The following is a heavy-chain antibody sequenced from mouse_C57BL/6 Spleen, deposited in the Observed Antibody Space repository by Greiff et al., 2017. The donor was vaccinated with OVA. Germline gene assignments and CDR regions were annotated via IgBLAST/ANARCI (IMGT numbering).Heavy chain of an antibody. Sequence: EVQVVESGAGLVKPGGSLQLSCAASGFTFSSYAMSWVRQTPEKRLEWVAYISRGGDYIYYADTVNGRFPISSDNARHTLYLQMRILNAEDTAMYYCTRDGPDGYYKGYFDVWGTGTTVTVAA. CDR3: TRDGPDGYYKGYFDV. J-gene: IGHJ1*03. D-gene: IGHD2-3*01. CDR2: ISRGGDYI. V-gene: IGHV5-9-1*02. CDR1: GFTFSSYA.